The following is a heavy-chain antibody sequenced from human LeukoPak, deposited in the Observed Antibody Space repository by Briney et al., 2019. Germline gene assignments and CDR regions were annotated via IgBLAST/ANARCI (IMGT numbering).Heavy chain of an antibody. J-gene: IGHJ4*02. CDR3: ARGSLGSSWYILDY. CDR1: GYTFTSYD. D-gene: IGHD6-13*01. V-gene: IGHV1-8*01. Sequence: GASVKVSCKASGYTFTSYDINWVRQATGQGLELMGWMNPNSGNTGYAQKFQGRVNRTRNTSISTAYMELSSLRSEDTAVYYCARGSLGSSWYILDYWGQGTLVTVSS. CDR2: MNPNSGNT.